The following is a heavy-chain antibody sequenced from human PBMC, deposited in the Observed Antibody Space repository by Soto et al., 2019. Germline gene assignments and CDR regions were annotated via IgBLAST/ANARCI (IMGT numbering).Heavy chain of an antibody. CDR2: IYYSGNT. D-gene: IGHD6-13*01. Sequence: QVQLQESGPGLVKPSQTLSLTCTVSGASISSGGYYWSWIRQPPGKGLEWIGYIYYSGNTYYNPFLTSRVTISVDTSMLLFYLKVKSVTAADTAMYDCARVHFKRSWPIDYWGQGTLVTVSS. CDR1: GASISSGGYY. CDR3: ARVHFKRSWPIDY. J-gene: IGHJ4*02. V-gene: IGHV4-31*03.